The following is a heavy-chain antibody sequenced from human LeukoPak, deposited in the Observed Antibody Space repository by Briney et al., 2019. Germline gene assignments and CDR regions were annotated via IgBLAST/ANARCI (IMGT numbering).Heavy chain of an antibody. CDR1: GFTFSNFW. D-gene: IGHD4/OR15-4a*01. CDR3: ATYSTDYGYFDY. Sequence: GGSLRLSCAASGFTFSNFWMNWVRQAPGKGLEWVANIKQDGSQIYYVDSVKGRFTISRDNAKNSLYLQMNSLRAEDTAVYYCATYSTDYGYFDYWGQGTLVTVSS. V-gene: IGHV3-7*01. J-gene: IGHJ4*02. CDR2: IKQDGSQI.